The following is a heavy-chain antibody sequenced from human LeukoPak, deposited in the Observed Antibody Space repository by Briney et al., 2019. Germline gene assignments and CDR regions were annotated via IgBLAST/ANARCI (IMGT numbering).Heavy chain of an antibody. D-gene: IGHD3-3*01. Sequence: SETLSLTCTVSGDSVSSPTYFWGWIRHPPGKGLEWIGSIFYYGTSYYNPSLKSRVTISVDTSTNQFSLKLNSVTAADTAVYYCASIYDFWSGYSLAFDYWGQGTLVTVSS. V-gene: IGHV4-39*01. CDR2: IFYYGTS. CDR3: ASIYDFWSGYSLAFDY. CDR1: GDSVSSPTYF. J-gene: IGHJ4*02.